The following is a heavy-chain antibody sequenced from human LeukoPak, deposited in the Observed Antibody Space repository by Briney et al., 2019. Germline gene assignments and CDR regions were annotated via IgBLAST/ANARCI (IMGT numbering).Heavy chain of an antibody. CDR1: GYSISSDYY. V-gene: IGHV4-38-2*02. CDR3: ARVVMSGITMGVEVTFFGY. J-gene: IGHJ4*02. CDR2: IYHSGIT. Sequence: SETLSLTCTVSGYSISSDYYWGWIRQPPGKGLEWIGSIYHSGITYYKLSLKSRVTISVDTSKNQFSLKLSSVTAADTAVYYCARVVMSGITMGVEVTFFGYWGQGTLVTVSS. D-gene: IGHD3-22*01.